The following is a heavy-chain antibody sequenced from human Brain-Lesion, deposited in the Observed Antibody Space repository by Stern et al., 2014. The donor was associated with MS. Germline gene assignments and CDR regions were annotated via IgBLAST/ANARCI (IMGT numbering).Heavy chain of an antibody. D-gene: IGHD2-15*01. CDR3: AGEEDIRYCSGGSCTGNWFDP. Sequence: VQLLESGPGLVKPSETLSLTCTVAGGSVSSTSYAWAWIRQPPGKGLEWIGTIYYSGNTYYSPSLKSRLTLSLDTSKNQFSRQLRSVTAADTAVYYCAGEEDIRYCSGGSCTGNWFDPWGQGTLVTVSS. J-gene: IGHJ5*02. V-gene: IGHV4-39*01. CDR2: IYYSGNT. CDR1: GGSVSSTSYA.